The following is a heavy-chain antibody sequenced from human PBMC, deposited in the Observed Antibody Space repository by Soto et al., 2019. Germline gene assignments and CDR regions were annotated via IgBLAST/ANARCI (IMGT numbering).Heavy chain of an antibody. CDR1: GFTFSSYA. CDR2: ISGNSGST. Sequence: EVQLLESGGGLVQPGGSLRLSCAASGFTFSSYAMSWVRQAPGKGLEWVSAISGNSGSTYYADSVKGRFTISRDNSKNTLYLQMSSLRAEDTAIYYCTKDHVVVPAAGDSFDIWGQGTMVAVSS. J-gene: IGHJ3*02. V-gene: IGHV3-23*01. D-gene: IGHD2-2*01. CDR3: TKDHVVVPAAGDSFDI.